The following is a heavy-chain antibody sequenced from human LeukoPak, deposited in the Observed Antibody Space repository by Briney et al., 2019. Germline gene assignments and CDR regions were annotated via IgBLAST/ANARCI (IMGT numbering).Heavy chain of an antibody. Sequence: SETLSLTCTVSGGSISSYYWSWIRQPPGKGLEWSGYIYYSGSTNYNPSLKSRVTISVDTSKNQFSLKLSSVTAADTAVYYCARGPPLRFAYYDSSGYYPDVWGQGTTVTVSS. D-gene: IGHD3-22*01. CDR1: GGSISSYY. CDR2: IYYSGST. CDR3: ARGPPLRFAYYDSSGYYPDV. V-gene: IGHV4-59*01. J-gene: IGHJ6*02.